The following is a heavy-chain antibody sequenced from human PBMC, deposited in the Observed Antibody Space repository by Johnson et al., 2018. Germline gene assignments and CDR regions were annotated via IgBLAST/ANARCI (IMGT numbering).Heavy chain of an antibody. CDR3: ARERGGSVSCGDAFEI. CDR1: GFTFSRYW. Sequence: VQLVQSGGGLVQPGGSLRLSCAVSGFTFSRYWMHWVRQAPGKGLVWVSRMSSDGRTIHYADSVKGRLTITRDNAKNTLYLQMNSLRADDTAVDYCARERGGSVSCGDAFEIWGQGTMVTVSS. D-gene: IGHD1-1*01. J-gene: IGHJ3*02. CDR2: MSSDGRTI. V-gene: IGHV3-74*02.